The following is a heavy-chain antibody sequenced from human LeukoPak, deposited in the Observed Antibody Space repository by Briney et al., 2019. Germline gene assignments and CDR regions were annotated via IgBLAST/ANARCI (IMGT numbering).Heavy chain of an antibody. V-gene: IGHV3-64*01. CDR2: ISSNGGST. CDR1: GFTFSSYA. Sequence: GGSLRLSCAASGFTFSSYAMHWVRQAPGKGLEYVSAISSNGGSTYYANSVKSRFTISRDNSKNTLYLQMGSLRAEDMAVYYCARDPDYWGQGTLVTVSS. J-gene: IGHJ4*02. CDR3: ARDPDY.